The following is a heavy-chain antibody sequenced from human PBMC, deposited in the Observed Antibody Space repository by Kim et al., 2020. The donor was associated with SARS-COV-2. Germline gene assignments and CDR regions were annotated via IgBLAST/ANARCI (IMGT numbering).Heavy chain of an antibody. D-gene: IGHD6-13*01. Sequence: GSPYYTASGKGRFTISRANSKNTLYLQMNSLRAEDTDVYYCAKDWSSWSPGYWGQGSLVTVSS. CDR2: GSP. CDR3: AKDWSSWSPGY. V-gene: IGHV3-23*01. J-gene: IGHJ4*02.